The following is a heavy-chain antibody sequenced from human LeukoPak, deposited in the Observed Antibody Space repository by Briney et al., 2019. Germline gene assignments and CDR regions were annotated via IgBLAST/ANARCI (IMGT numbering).Heavy chain of an antibody. J-gene: IGHJ4*02. D-gene: IGHD4-17*01. Sequence: PAESLSLTCTVAGGSISSYYWSWIQQPAGKGLECIGYIYYSGSTNFNPSLKSRVTISVDTSKNQFSLKLSSVTAADTAVYYCARHAPYGDYSFDYWGQGTLVTVSS. CDR2: IYYSGST. CDR1: GGSISSYY. CDR3: ARHAPYGDYSFDY. V-gene: IGHV4-59*08.